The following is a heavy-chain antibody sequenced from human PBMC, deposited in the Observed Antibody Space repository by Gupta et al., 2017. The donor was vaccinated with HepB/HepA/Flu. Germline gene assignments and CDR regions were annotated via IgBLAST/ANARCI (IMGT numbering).Heavy chain of an antibody. Sequence: EVQLLESGGALVQPGGSLRLSCAASGFTFSDYAMSWVRQAPSKGLQWVSTIGRSGGDTYYPDSVRGRFTVSRDNSENMVYLQMDSLRAEDTAIYYCAKRYGIHWSIFHYWGQGTLVTVSS. J-gene: IGHJ4*02. CDR3: AKRYGIHWSIFHY. D-gene: IGHD5-18*01. CDR1: GFTFSDYA. V-gene: IGHV3-23*01. CDR2: IGRSGGDT.